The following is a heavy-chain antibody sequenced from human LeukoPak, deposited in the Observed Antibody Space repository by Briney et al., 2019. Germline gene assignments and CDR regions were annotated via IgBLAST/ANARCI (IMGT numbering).Heavy chain of an antibody. D-gene: IGHD3-3*01. V-gene: IGHV4-39*07. J-gene: IGHJ5*02. CDR2: IYYSGST. CDR1: GGSISSSSYY. CDR3: ARLTLDFWSGYTNWFDP. Sequence: SETLSLTCTVSGGSISSSSYYWGWIRQPPGKGLEWIGSIYYSGSTYYNPSLKSRVTISVDTSKNQFSLKLSSVTAADTAVYYCARLTLDFWSGYTNWFDPWGQGTLVTVSS.